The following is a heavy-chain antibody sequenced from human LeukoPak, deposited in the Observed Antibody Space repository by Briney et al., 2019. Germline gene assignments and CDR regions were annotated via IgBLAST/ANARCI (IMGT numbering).Heavy chain of an antibody. CDR1: GGSFSGYY. CDR3: ARDSWETGTTS. Sequence: PSETLSLTCAVYGGSFSGYYWSWIRQPPGKGLEWIGEINHSGSTNYNPSLKSRVTISVDTSKNQFSLKLSSVTAADTAVYYCARDSWETGTTSWGQGTLVTVSS. CDR2: INHSGST. D-gene: IGHD1-1*01. V-gene: IGHV4-34*01. J-gene: IGHJ4*02.